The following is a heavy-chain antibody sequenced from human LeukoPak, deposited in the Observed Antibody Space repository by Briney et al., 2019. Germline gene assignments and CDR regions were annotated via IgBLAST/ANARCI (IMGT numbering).Heavy chain of an antibody. CDR1: GGSIRSNNYY. V-gene: IGHV4-39*07. CDR2: IYYSGST. J-gene: IGHJ3*02. Sequence: NPSETLSLTCTVSGGSIRSNNYYWGWIRQPPGKGLEWIGSIYYSGSTYCNPSLKSRVTISVDTSKNQFSLKLSSVTAADTAVYYCARDLYSSRTNDAFVMWGQGTMVTVSS. CDR3: ARDLYSSRTNDAFVM. D-gene: IGHD6-13*01.